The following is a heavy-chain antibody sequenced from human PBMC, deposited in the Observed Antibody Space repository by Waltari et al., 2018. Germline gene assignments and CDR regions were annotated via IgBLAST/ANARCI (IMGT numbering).Heavy chain of an antibody. Sequence: EVQLVESGGGLIQPGGSLRLSCAASGFTVSSNYMSWVRTAPGKGLEWVSVIYSGGSTYYADSVKGRFTISRDNSKNTLYLQMNSLRAEDTAVYYCARVSTLGYDSSGYSAFDIWGQGTMVTVSS. V-gene: IGHV3-53*01. CDR1: GFTVSSNY. J-gene: IGHJ3*02. CDR3: ARVSTLGYDSSGYSAFDI. D-gene: IGHD3-22*01. CDR2: IYSGGST.